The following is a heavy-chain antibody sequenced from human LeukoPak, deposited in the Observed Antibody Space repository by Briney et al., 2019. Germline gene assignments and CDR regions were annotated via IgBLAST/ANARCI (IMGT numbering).Heavy chain of an antibody. CDR2: IDWDDDK. CDR3: ARITGYDGDWHFDY. J-gene: IGHJ4*02. Sequence: SGPTLVNPTQTLTLTCTFSGFSLSTSGMCVSWIRQPPGKALEWLALIDWDDDKYYSTSLKTRLTISKDTSKNQVVLTMTNMNPVDTATYYCARITGYDGDWHFDYWGQGTLVTVSS. V-gene: IGHV2-70*01. D-gene: IGHD4-17*01. CDR1: GFSLSTSGMC.